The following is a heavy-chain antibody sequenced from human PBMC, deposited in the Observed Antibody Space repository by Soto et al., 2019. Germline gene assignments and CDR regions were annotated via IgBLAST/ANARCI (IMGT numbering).Heavy chain of an antibody. D-gene: IGHD3-9*01. J-gene: IGHJ5*02. CDR1: GGSISSYY. CDR3: AKNRGSRYFVWLFDNWFDP. CDR2: IYYSGST. Sequence: QVQLQESGPGLVKPSETLSLTCTVSGGSISSYYWSWIRQPPGKGLEWIGYIYYSGSTNYNPSLMSQVTISVDTSKNQFSLKLRSVTAADSAVYYCAKNRGSRYFVWLFDNWFDPWGQGTLVTVSS. V-gene: IGHV4-59*08.